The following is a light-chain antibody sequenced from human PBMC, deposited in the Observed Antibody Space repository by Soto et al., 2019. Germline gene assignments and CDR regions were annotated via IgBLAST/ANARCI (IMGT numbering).Light chain of an antibody. CDR1: QSVSNNY. Sequence: EIVLTQSPCTLSLSTGARATLSCRASQSVSNNYLAWYQQKPGQAPRLLIYGASRRATGIPDRFSGSGAGTDFTLTISRLEPEDVAVYYCQQHGISPLTFGGGTKVDIK. V-gene: IGKV3-20*01. CDR3: QQHGISPLT. CDR2: GAS. J-gene: IGKJ4*01.